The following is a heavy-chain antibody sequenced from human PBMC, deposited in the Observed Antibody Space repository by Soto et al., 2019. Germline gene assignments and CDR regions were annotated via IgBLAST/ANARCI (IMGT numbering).Heavy chain of an antibody. CDR2: IIPILGIA. Sequence: QVQLVQSGAEVKKPGSSVKVSCKASGGTFSSYTISWVRQAPGQGLEWMGRIIPILGIANYAQKFQGRVTITADKSTSTAYMELSSLRSEDTAVYYCARLYYDILTGQYDYWGQGTLVTVSS. V-gene: IGHV1-69*02. D-gene: IGHD3-9*01. J-gene: IGHJ4*02. CDR1: GGTFSSYT. CDR3: ARLYYDILTGQYDY.